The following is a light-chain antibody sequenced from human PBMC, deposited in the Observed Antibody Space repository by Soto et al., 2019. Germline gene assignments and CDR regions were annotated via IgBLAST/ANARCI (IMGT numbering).Light chain of an antibody. J-gene: IGLJ2*01. Sequence: QSALTQPASVSGSPGQSITISCTGTSSDVGSYNLVSWYQQHPGKAPKLMIYEGSKRPSGVSNRFSGSKSGNTASLTISGLHAEDEADYYCCSYAGSSTFLYVFGGGTKLTVL. CDR2: EGS. CDR1: SSDVGSYNL. V-gene: IGLV2-23*03. CDR3: CSYAGSSTFLYV.